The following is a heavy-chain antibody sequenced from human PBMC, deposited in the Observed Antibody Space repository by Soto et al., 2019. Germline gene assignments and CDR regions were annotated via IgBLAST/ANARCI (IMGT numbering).Heavy chain of an antibody. Sequence: QVQLQESGPGLVKPSQTLSLTCTVSGGSISSGGYYWSWIRQHPGKGLEWIGYIYYSGSTYHNPSLKSRVTISVDTSKNQFSLKLSSVTAADTAVYYCARGSWGITIFGVVITNWFDPWGQGTLVTVSS. CDR3: ARGSWGITIFGVVITNWFDP. CDR2: IYYSGST. V-gene: IGHV4-31*03. CDR1: GGSISSGGYY. D-gene: IGHD3-3*01. J-gene: IGHJ5*02.